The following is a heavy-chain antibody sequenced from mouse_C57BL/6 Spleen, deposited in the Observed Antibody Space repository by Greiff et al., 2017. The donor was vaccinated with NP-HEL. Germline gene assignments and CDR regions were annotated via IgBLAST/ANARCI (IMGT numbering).Heavy chain of an antibody. V-gene: IGHV1-81*01. D-gene: IGHD2-4*01. J-gene: IGHJ1*03. CDR1: GYTFTSYG. CDR3: ARKVIYYEYDAGYFDV. CDR2: IYPRSGNT. Sequence: QVQLKESGAELARPGASVKLSCKASGYTFTSYGISWVKQRTGQGLEWIGEIYPRSGNTYYNEKFKGKATLTADKSSSTAYMELVSLTSEDSAVYFCARKVIYYEYDAGYFDVWGTGTTVTVSS.